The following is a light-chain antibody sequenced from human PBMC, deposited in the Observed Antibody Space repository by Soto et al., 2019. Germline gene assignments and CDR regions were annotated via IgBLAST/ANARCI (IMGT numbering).Light chain of an antibody. Sequence: QSALAQPPSASGSLGQSVTISCTGTSTDVGGYDYVSWYQQHPGKAPKLIIYDVNKWPSGVPDRFFGSKSGYTASLTLSGLRAEDEADYYCSSYPGSNDFVFGTGTKVTVL. CDR1: STDVGGYDY. V-gene: IGLV2-8*01. J-gene: IGLJ1*01. CDR3: SSYPGSNDFV. CDR2: DVN.